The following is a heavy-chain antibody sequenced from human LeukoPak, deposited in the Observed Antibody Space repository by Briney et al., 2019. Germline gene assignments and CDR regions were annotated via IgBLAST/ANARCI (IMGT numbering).Heavy chain of an antibody. D-gene: IGHD2/OR15-2a*01. J-gene: IGHJ4*02. CDR2: INSDGSWT. CDR1: GNYR. V-gene: IGHV3-74*01. Sequence: GGSLRLSSAASGNYRMHWVRQAPGKGLVWVSHINSDGSWTSYADSVKGRFTISKDNAKNTVYLQMNSPRAVDTAVYYCVSFYETYWGRGGLVTVSS. CDR3: VSFYETY.